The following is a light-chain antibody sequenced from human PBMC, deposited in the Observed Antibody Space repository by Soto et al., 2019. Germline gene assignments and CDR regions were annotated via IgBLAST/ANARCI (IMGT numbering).Light chain of an antibody. CDR2: DAS. CDR1: QSISSW. J-gene: IGKJ4*01. Sequence: DIQMTQSPATLSASVGDRVTITCRASQSISSWLAWYQQKPGKAPKLLIYDASSLESGVPSRFSGSGSGTEFTLTISSLQPEDFATYYCQQYNTYSSLTFGGGTKVDI. V-gene: IGKV1-5*01. CDR3: QQYNTYSSLT.